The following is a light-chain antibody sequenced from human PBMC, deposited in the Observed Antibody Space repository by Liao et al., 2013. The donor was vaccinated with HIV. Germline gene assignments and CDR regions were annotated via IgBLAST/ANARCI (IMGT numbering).Light chain of an antibody. J-gene: IGLJ2*01. CDR1: YIRGKL. CDR2: QDN. V-gene: IGLV3-21*01. CDR3: QAWDTNTAI. Sequence: SYVLTQPPSVSAAPGKTARITCGGHYIRGKLVHWYKQKPGQSPVLVIYQDNQRPSGIPERFSGSNSGNTATLTISETQAVDEADYYCQAWDTNTAIFGGRTKLTVL.